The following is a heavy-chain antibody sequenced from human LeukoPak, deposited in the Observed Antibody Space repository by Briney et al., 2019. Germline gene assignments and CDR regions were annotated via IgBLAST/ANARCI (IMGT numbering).Heavy chain of an antibody. CDR2: INHSGST. J-gene: IGHJ3*02. Sequence: SETLSLTCTVSGGSISSYYWSWIRQPPGKGLEWIGEINHSGSTNYNPSLKSRVTISVDTSKNQFSLKLSSVTAADTAVYYCARVSGLSHAFDIWGRGTMVTVSS. V-gene: IGHV4-34*01. D-gene: IGHD5-12*01. CDR3: ARVSGLSHAFDI. CDR1: GGSISSYY.